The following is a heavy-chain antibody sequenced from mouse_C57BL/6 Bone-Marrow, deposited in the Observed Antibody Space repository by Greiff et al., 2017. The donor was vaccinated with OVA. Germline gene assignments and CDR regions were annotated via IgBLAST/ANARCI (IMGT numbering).Heavy chain of an antibody. CDR3: ARRILWDY. Sequence: QVTLKESGPELVKPGASVKISCKASGYAFSSSWMNWVKQRPGKGLEWIGRIYPGDGDTNYNGKFKGKATLTADKSSSTAYMQLSSLTSEDSAVYFCARRILWDYWGQGTTLTVSS. CDR2: IYPGDGDT. J-gene: IGHJ2*01. CDR1: GYAFSSSW. V-gene: IGHV1-82*01. D-gene: IGHD1-1*02.